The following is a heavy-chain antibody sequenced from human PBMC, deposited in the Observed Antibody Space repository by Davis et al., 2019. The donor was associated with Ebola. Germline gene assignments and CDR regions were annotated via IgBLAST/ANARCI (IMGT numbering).Heavy chain of an antibody. CDR3: ARDAGGSGYYGSWFDP. D-gene: IGHD3-3*01. CDR2: IIPIFGTA. Sequence: SVKVSCKVSGYGLTQFAVHWVRQAPGQGLEWMGGIIPIFGTANYAQKFQGRLTITADESTTTAYMELRSLGSEDTAVYYCARDAGGSGYYGSWFDPWGQGTLVTVSS. CDR1: GYGLTQFA. V-gene: IGHV1-69*13. J-gene: IGHJ5*02.